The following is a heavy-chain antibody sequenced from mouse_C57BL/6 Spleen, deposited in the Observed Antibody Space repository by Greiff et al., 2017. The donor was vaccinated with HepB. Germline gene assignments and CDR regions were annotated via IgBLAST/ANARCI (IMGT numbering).Heavy chain of an antibody. CDR3: ARGRGYAMDY. CDR2: IYPGGGYT. CDR1: GYTFTNYW. V-gene: IGHV1-63*01. Sequence: QVQLQQSGAELVRPGTSVKMSCKASGYTFTNYWIGWAKQRPGHGLEWIGDIYPGGGYTNYNEKFKGKATLTADKSSSTAYMQLSSLTSEDSAIYYCARGRGYAMDYWGQGTSVTVSS. J-gene: IGHJ4*01.